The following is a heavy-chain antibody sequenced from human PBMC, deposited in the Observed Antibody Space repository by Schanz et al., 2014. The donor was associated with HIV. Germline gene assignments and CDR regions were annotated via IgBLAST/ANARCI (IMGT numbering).Heavy chain of an antibody. CDR3: ARGIRRDCSSPSCNTGWFDP. Sequence: QVQLQQWGAGLLKPSETLSLTCAVYSGPFGGTWWNWLRQPPGKGLEWIGDINHSGATRYNSSLNTRVTMSLDPSRRQISLKVTSVTAADTAVYYCARGIRRDCSSPSCNTGWFDPWGQGTLVTVSS. V-gene: IGHV4-34*01. D-gene: IGHD2-2*02. J-gene: IGHJ5*02. CDR2: INHSGAT. CDR1: SGPFGGTW.